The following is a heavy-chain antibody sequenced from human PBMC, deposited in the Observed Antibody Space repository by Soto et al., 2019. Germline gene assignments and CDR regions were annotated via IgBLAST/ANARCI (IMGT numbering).Heavy chain of an antibody. V-gene: IGHV1-3*01. CDR1: GYTFTSYD. J-gene: IGHJ5*02. CDR3: ARDASYDFWSGFNWFDP. D-gene: IGHD3-3*01. Sequence: ASVKVSCKTSGYTFTSYDINWVRQATGQGFEWMGWINAGNGNTKYSQKFQGRVTITRDTSASTAYMELSSLRSEDTAVYYCARDASYDFWSGFNWFDPWGQGTLVTVSS. CDR2: INAGNGNT.